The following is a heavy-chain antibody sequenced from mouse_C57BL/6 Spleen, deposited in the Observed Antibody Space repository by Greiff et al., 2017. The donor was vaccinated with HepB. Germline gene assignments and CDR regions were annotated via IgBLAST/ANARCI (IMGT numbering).Heavy chain of an antibody. CDR2: IDPSDSYT. CDR3: AIGPEVDY. CDR1: GYTFTSYW. V-gene: IGHV1-69*01. Sequence: VQLQQSGAELVMPGASVKLSCKASGYTFTSYWMHWVKQRPGQGLEWIGEIDPSDSYTNYNQKFKGKSTLTVDKSSSTAYMQLSSLTSEDSAVYYCAIGPEVDYWGQGTTLTVSS. J-gene: IGHJ2*01.